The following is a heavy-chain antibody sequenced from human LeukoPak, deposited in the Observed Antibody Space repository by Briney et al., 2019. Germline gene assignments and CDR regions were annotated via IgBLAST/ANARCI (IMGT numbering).Heavy chain of an antibody. CDR2: IYHSGST. D-gene: IGHD2-2*01. CDR3: ASRQIYCSSTSCLDY. V-gene: IGHV4-38-2*01. J-gene: IGHJ4*02. Sequence: SETLSLTCAVSGYSISSGYYWGWIRQPPGKGLEWIGSIYHSGSTYYNPSPKSRVTISVDTSKNHFSLKLSSVTAADTAVYYCASRQIYCSSTSCLDYWGQGTLVTVSS. CDR1: GYSISSGYY.